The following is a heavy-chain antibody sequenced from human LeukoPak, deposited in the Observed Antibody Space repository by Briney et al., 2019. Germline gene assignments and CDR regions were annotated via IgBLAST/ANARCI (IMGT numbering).Heavy chain of an antibody. J-gene: IGHJ5*02. CDR2: MNPNSGNT. Sequence: ASVKVSCKASGYTFTSYDINWVRQATGHGLEWMGWMNPNSGNTGYAQKFQGRVTMTRNTSISTAYMELSSLRSEDTAVYYCARGQRYCSGGSCYGNWFDPWGQGTLVTVSS. CDR1: GYTFTSYD. D-gene: IGHD2-15*01. V-gene: IGHV1-8*01. CDR3: ARGQRYCSGGSCYGNWFDP.